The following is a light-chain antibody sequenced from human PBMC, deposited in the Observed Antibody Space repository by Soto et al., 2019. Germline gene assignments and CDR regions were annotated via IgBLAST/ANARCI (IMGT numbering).Light chain of an antibody. J-gene: IGKJ1*01. CDR2: GAS. Sequence: EIVMTQSPATLSVSPGERATLSCRASQSVRSDLGWYQQKPGQAPRLLIYGASSRATGTPARFSGSGSGTEFTLTISNLQSEDLAIYYCQQYSLWPWTLGQGTKVEVK. CDR3: QQYSLWPWT. CDR1: QSVRSD. V-gene: IGKV3D-15*01.